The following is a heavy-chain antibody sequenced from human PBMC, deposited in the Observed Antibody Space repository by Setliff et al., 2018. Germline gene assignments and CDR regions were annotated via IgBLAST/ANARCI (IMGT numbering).Heavy chain of an antibody. Sequence: SVKVSCKASGGTFSTYAISWVRQAPGQGLEWMGGIIPIFGTANYAQKFQGRVTITADESTSTAYMELSSLRSEDTAVYYCARGEDIVVVPAGFDDYSNYEDYYYGTDVWGQGTTVTVSS. CDR2: IIPIFGTA. CDR1: GGTFSTYA. D-gene: IGHD2-2*01. CDR3: ARGEDIVVVPAGFDDYSNYEDYYYGTDV. V-gene: IGHV1-69*13. J-gene: IGHJ6*02.